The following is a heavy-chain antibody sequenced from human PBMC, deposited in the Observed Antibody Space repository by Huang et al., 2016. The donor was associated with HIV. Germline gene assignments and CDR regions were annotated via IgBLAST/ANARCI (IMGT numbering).Heavy chain of an antibody. CDR3: GRGKAVPRIYSYYMDV. J-gene: IGHJ6*03. V-gene: IGHV3-30-3*01. CDR1: GFTFMSSS. D-gene: IGHD6-19*01. Sequence: QVQMVESGGGVVQPGRSLRTSCAASGFTFMSSSFHWVRQAPGKGLEGFAAIANAESDKPDADSVKGRVTISRDNSKNTLYLQMNTLRAEDTAVYYCGRGKAVPRIYSYYMDVWGKGTTVTVSS. CDR2: IANAESDK.